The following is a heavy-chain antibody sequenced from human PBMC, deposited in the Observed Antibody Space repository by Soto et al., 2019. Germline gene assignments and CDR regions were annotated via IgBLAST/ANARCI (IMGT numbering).Heavy chain of an antibody. Sequence: GGSLRLSCAASGFTFSSYSMNWVRQAPGKGLEWVSSISSSSYIYYADSVKGRFTISRDNAKNSLYLQMNSLRAEDTAVYYCARIVATITSPFDYWGQGTLVTVSS. CDR3: ARIVATITSPFDY. CDR2: ISSSSYI. CDR1: GFTFSSYS. V-gene: IGHV3-21*01. D-gene: IGHD5-12*01. J-gene: IGHJ4*02.